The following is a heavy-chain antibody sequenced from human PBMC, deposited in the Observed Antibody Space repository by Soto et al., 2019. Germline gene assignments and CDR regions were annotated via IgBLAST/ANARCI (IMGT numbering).Heavy chain of an antibody. D-gene: IGHD2-8*01. CDR3: ARDRSTNDY. V-gene: IGHV1-18*01. CDR1: GYTFIDYG. CDR2: IHPHKGDT. J-gene: IGHJ4*02. Sequence: VSVKVSCKASGYTFIDYGISWVRQAPGQGLEWMGWIHPHKGDTDYAQTLQGRVTMTTDTSTSTDYMARRSLRSDDTAVYDCARDRSTNDYWGQGTLVTVSS.